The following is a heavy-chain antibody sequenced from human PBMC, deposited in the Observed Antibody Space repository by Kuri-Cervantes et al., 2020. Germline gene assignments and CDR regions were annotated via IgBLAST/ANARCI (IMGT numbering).Heavy chain of an antibody. Sequence: SETLSLTCSVSGGSISSSSYYWGWIRQPPGKGLEWIGSIYYSGSTYYNPSLKSRVTISVDTSKNQFSLKLSSVTAADTAVYYCARSSSSWYYFDYWGQGTLVTVSS. CDR2: IYYSGST. CDR1: GGSISSSSYY. V-gene: IGHV4-39*07. J-gene: IGHJ4*02. CDR3: ARSSSSWYYFDY. D-gene: IGHD6-13*01.